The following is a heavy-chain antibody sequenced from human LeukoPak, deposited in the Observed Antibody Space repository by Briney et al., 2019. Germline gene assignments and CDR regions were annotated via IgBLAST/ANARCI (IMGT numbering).Heavy chain of an antibody. V-gene: IGHV4-59*01. CDR3: ARSAYYDFWSGYYTDYYYYGMDV. D-gene: IGHD3-3*01. Sequence: SETLYLTCTVSGGSISSYYWSWIRQPPGKGLEWIGYIYDSGSTNYNPSLKSRVTISVDTSKNQFSLKLSSVTAADTAVYYCARSAYYDFWSGYYTDYYYYGMDVWGQGTTVTVSS. CDR2: IYDSGST. CDR1: GGSISSYY. J-gene: IGHJ6*02.